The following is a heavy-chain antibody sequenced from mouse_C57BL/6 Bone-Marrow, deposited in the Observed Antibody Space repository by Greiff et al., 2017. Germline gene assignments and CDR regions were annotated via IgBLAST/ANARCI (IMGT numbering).Heavy chain of an antibody. D-gene: IGHD2-4*01. CDR1: GFTFSSYG. V-gene: IGHV5-6*01. CDR2: ISSGGSYT. CDR3: ARHRLRLFAY. Sequence: EVQLVESGGGLVKPGGSLKLSCAASGFTFSSYGMSWVRQTPDKRLEWVATISSGGSYTYYPDSVKGRFTISRDNAKNTLYLQMSSLKSEDTAMYYCARHRLRLFAYWGQGTLVTVSA. J-gene: IGHJ3*01.